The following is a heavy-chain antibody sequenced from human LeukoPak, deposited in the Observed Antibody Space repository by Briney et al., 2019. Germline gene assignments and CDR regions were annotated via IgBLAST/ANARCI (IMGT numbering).Heavy chain of an antibody. Sequence: SETLSLTCTVAAGSINNYHWSWIRQPPGQGLEWIGCIFYSGNTYYNPSLKSRVTISVDTSKNQFSLRLSSATAADTAVYYCARTNAFDIWGQGTLVTVSS. CDR1: AGSINNYH. CDR3: ARTNAFDI. V-gene: IGHV4-59*08. CDR2: IFYSGNT. J-gene: IGHJ3*02.